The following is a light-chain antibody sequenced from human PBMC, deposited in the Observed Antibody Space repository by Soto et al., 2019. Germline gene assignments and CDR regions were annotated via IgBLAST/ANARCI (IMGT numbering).Light chain of an antibody. J-gene: IGLJ1*01. CDR3: GSWDSSLSAYV. CDR2: DDN. Sequence: SVLTQPPAVSAGPGQKVTISCSGSSSNIGGNSVSWYQQLPGTAPKLLIYDDNKRPSGIPDRFSGSKSGTSATLGVTGFQTGDEADYYCGSWDSSLSAYVFGTGTKVTVL. V-gene: IGLV1-51*01. CDR1: SSNIGGNS.